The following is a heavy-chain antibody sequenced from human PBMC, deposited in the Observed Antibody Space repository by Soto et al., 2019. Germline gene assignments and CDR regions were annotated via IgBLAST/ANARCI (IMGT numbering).Heavy chain of an antibody. CDR2: IRSKANSYAT. J-gene: IGHJ5*02. D-gene: IGHD1-26*01. V-gene: IGHV3-73*01. Sequence: PGGSLRLSCAASGFTFSGSAMHWVRQASGKGLEWVGRIRSKANSYATAYAASVKGRFTISRDDSKNTAYLQMNSLKTEDTAVYYCTRQSGSYSDSGWFDPWGQGTLVTVSS. CDR3: TRQSGSYSDSGWFDP. CDR1: GFTFSGSA.